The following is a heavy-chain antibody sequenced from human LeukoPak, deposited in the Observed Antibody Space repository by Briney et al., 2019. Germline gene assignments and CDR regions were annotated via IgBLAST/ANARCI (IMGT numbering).Heavy chain of an antibody. CDR3: AGYDSSGYYGYGTFDI. Sequence: SETLSLTCTVSGGSISSYYWSWIRQPPGKGLEWIGYIYYSGSTNYNPSLKSRVTISVDTSKNQFSLRLTSVTAADTAVYYCAGYDSSGYYGYGTFDIWGQGTVVTVSS. D-gene: IGHD3-22*01. V-gene: IGHV4-59*01. J-gene: IGHJ3*02. CDR1: GGSISSYY. CDR2: IYYSGST.